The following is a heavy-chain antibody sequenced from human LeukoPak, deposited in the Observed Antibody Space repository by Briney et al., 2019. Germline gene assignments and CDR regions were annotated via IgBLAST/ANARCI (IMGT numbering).Heavy chain of an antibody. CDR1: GGSISSGGYS. Sequence: PSETLSLTCAVSGGSISSGGYSWSWIRQPPGKGLEWIGYIYHSGSTYYNPSLKSRVTISVDRSKNQFSLKLSSVTAADTAVYYCARDRAANWFDPRGQGTLVTVSS. CDR2: IYHSGST. J-gene: IGHJ5*02. V-gene: IGHV4-30-2*01. CDR3: ARDRAANWFDP.